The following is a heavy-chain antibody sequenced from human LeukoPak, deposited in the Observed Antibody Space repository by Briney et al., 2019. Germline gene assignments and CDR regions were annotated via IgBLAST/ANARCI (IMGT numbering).Heavy chain of an antibody. D-gene: IGHD3-10*01. V-gene: IGHV4-61*02. CDR2: IHTSGST. J-gene: IGHJ6*03. Sequence: SETLSLTCTVSGGSISSGSYYWSWIRQPAGKGLEWIGRIHTSGSTNYNPSLKSRVTISVDTSKNQFSLKLSSVTAADTAVYYCARDIGLWFGESYYYYYYMDVWGKGTTVTVSS. CDR1: GGSISSGSYY. CDR3: ARDIGLWFGESYYYYYYMDV.